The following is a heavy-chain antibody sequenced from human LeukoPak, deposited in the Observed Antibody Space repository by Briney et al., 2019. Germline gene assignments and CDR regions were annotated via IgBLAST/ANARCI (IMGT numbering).Heavy chain of an antibody. V-gene: IGHV3-64D*06. CDR1: GFTFSSYA. J-gene: IGHJ4*02. D-gene: IGHD6-13*01. CDR2: ICSNGGST. CDR3: VRIGQQL. Sequence: QAGGGLRLSCSASGFTFSSYAMHSGRQAPGKGRGYGSAICSNGGSTYDAESVKGRFTISRDNSKNTLYLQMSSLRAEDTAVYYCVRIGQQLWGQGTLVTVSS.